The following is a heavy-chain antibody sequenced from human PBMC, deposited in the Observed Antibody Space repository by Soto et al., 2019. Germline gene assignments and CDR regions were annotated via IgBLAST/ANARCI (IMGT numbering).Heavy chain of an antibody. CDR3: ARSGDYGDRRGGDWYFDL. Sequence: QVQLVQSGAEVKKPGASVKVSCKASGYTFTSYDINWVRQATGQGLEWMGWMNPNSGNTGYAQKFQGRFTMTRNTSISKAYMEMSSLRSEDTAVYYCARSGDYGDRRGGDWYFDLWGRGTLVTVSS. V-gene: IGHV1-8*01. D-gene: IGHD4-17*01. CDR2: MNPNSGNT. CDR1: GYTFTSYD. J-gene: IGHJ2*01.